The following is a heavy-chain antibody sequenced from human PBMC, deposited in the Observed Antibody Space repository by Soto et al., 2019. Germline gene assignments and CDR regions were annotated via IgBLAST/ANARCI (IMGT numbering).Heavy chain of an antibody. D-gene: IGHD6-6*01. CDR1: GVSVSTATYF. Sequence: ETLSLTCTVSGVSVSTATYFWSWIRQPPGEGLEWIGYISYSGSTNYNPSLKSRVSISIGTSATQFSLKLTSVTAADTAVYYCVRGELAARHLWIKWGQGTQVTVSS. V-gene: IGHV4-61*01. CDR2: ISYSGST. J-gene: IGHJ4*02. CDR3: VRGELAARHLWIK.